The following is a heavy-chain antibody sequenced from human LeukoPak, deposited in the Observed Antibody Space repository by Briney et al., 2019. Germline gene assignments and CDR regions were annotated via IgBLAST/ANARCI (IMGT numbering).Heavy chain of an antibody. J-gene: IGHJ4*02. Sequence: GESLKISCRGSGYSFTSYWISWVRQMPGKGVEWMGRIDPSDSYTNYSPSFQGHVTISVDKSISTAYLQWSSLKASDTAMYYCARQTRDGSGGRGYSFDFWGQGTLVTVSS. CDR2: IDPSDSYT. CDR1: GYSFTSYW. D-gene: IGHD3-10*01. CDR3: ARQTRDGSGGRGYSFDF. V-gene: IGHV5-10-1*01.